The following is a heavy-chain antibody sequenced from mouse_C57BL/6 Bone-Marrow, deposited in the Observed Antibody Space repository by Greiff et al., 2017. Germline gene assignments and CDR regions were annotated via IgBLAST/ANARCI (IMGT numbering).Heavy chain of an antibody. CDR2: IDPENGDT. CDR1: GFNIKDDY. V-gene: IGHV14-4*01. CDR3: TTGYYSNYVLFDY. J-gene: IGHJ2*01. Sequence: PLQQSGAELVRPGASVKLSCTASGFNIKDDYMHWVKQRPEQGLEWIGWIDPENGDTEYASKFQGKATITADTSSNTAYLQLSSLTSEDTAVYYCTTGYYSNYVLFDYWGQGTTLTVSS. D-gene: IGHD2-5*01.